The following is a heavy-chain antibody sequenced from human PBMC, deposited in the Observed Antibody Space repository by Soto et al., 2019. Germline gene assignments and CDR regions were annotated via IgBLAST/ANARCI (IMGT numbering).Heavy chain of an antibody. V-gene: IGHV3-74*03. J-gene: IGHJ6*02. Sequence: EVRLEEAGGGVVQPGGSLSVSCSGSGFIFSSFWRHWVRPGPGTGLEWVSRINGDGASLAYADSVKCRCSISRDNVKNTLQLQMNSLRSDETAVYFCAREVSLGLDVWGRGTTVTVSS. CDR2: INGDGASL. CDR3: AREVSLGLDV. CDR1: GFIFSSFW.